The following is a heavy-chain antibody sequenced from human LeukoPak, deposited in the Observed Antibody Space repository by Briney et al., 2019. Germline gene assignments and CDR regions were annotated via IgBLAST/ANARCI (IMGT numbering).Heavy chain of an antibody. CDR3: TKDREVCCGYDSFCDP. D-gene: IGHD5-12*01. CDR1: GFTSSNYA. CDR2: IEYDGGNE. J-gene: IGHJ5*02. Sequence: GGSLRLSCATSGFTSSNYAMQWVRQAPGKGLESVAFIEYDGGNEDYADSVKGRFTISRDNSRNTLFLQMNSLRPEDTAVYYCTKDREVCCGYDSFCDPWAQGTLVTVSS. V-gene: IGHV3-30*02.